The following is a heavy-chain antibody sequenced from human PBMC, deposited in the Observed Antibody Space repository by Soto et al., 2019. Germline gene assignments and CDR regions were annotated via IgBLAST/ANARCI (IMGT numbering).Heavy chain of an antibody. CDR1: GGSISSGGYS. CDR2: IYHSGST. J-gene: IGHJ4*02. CDR3: ARGDCSSTSCYSFDY. D-gene: IGHD2-2*01. V-gene: IGHV4-30-2*01. Sequence: SETLSLTCAVSGGSISSGGYSWSWIRQPPGKGLEWIGYIYHSGSTYYNPSLKSRVTISVDRSKNQFSLKLSSVTAADTAVYYCARGDCSSTSCYSFDYWGQGTLVTVSS.